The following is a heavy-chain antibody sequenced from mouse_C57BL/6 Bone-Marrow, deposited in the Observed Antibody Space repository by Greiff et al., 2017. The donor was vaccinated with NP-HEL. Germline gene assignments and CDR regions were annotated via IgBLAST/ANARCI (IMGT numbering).Heavy chain of an antibody. Sequence: VQLQQPGAELVKPGASVKLSCKASGYTFTSYWMHWVKQRPGQGLEWIGMIHPNSGSTNYNEKFKSKATLTVDKSSSTAYMQLSSLTSEDSAVYSWASPFITTVGYAMDYWGQGTSVTVSS. CDR3: ASPFITTVGYAMDY. CDR2: IHPNSGST. D-gene: IGHD1-1*01. CDR1: GYTFTSYW. V-gene: IGHV1-64*01. J-gene: IGHJ4*01.